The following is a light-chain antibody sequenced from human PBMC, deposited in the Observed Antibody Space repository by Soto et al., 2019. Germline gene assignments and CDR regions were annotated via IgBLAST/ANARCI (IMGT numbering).Light chain of an antibody. V-gene: IGLV2-14*01. Sequence: QSALTQPASVSGSPGQSITISCTGTSSDVGGYNYVSWFQQYPGKAPKLMIFEVSYRPSGVSNRFSGSKSGNTASLTISGLQAEDEGNYYCSSYTRSSTHVFGGGTKVTVL. CDR2: EVS. CDR3: SSYTRSSTHV. CDR1: SSDVGGYNY. J-gene: IGLJ2*01.